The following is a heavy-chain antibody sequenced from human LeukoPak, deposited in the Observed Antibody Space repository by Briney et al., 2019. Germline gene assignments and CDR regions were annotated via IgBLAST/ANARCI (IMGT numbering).Heavy chain of an antibody. CDR2: ISTYNGNT. CDR1: GYTFISWG. Sequence: ASVKVSCKASGYTFISWGISWLRQAPGQGLEWMGWISTYNGNTNYAQKLQGRVSMTTDTSARTAYMELRNLRSDDTAMYYCARDPSNTSGWYIYFDYWGQGTLVTVSP. J-gene: IGHJ4*02. CDR3: ARDPSNTSGWYIYFDY. V-gene: IGHV1-18*01. D-gene: IGHD6-19*01.